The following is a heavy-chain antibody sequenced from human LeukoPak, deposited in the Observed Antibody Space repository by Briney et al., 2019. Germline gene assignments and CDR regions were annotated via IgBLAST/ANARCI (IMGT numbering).Heavy chain of an antibody. CDR1: GFTFSRYW. D-gene: IGHD2-15*01. CDR2: IKEDGSVK. V-gene: IGHV3-7*05. Sequence: GGSLRLSCAASGFTFSRYWMSWVRQAPGKGLEWVANIKEDGSVKYYVESVKGRFTISRDNAKNSLYLQMNSLKTEDTAVYYCTTDHGYCSGGSCYGGPSFFDYWGQGTLVTVSS. J-gene: IGHJ4*02. CDR3: TTDHGYCSGGSCYGGPSFFDY.